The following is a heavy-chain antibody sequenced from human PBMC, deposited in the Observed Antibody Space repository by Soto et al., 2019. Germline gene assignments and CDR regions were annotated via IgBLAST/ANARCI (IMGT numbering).Heavy chain of an antibody. J-gene: IGHJ4*02. CDR3: ARAGDGTATIFDY. D-gene: IGHD6-19*01. CDR1: GGSISTYY. CDR2: IYTSGST. Sequence: PSETLSLTCSVSGGSISTYYWNWIRQRAGKGLEWIGRIYTSGSTSYNPSLKSRVTMSVDTSKNQFSLQLSSVTAADTAVYYCARAGDGTATIFDYWGQGTLVTVSS. V-gene: IGHV4-4*07.